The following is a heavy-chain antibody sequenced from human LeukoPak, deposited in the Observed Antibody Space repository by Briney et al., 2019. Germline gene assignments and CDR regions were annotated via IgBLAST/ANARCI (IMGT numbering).Heavy chain of an antibody. CDR3: AKDNGSRIIYNWFDP. Sequence: PGRSLRLSCAASGFTFDDYAMHWVRQAPGKGLEWVSGISWNSDSIGYADSVKGRFTISRDNAKNSLYLQMNSLRAEDTALYYCAKDNGSRIIYNWFDPWGQGTLVTVSS. D-gene: IGHD2-15*01. V-gene: IGHV3-9*01. CDR1: GFTFDDYA. J-gene: IGHJ5*02. CDR2: ISWNSDSI.